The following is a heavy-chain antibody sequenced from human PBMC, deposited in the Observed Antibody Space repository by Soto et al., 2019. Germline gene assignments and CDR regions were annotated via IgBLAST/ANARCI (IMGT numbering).Heavy chain of an antibody. CDR2: ISYSGST. CDR3: ARDLKEYCSDGKCNWFDP. D-gene: IGHD2-15*01. Sequence: QVQLQESGPGLVKPSDTLSLTCTVSGASITTYYWSWIRQPPGKGLEWIGYISYSGSTDYNPSLKSRVTISFDASKNQISLQVRSATAADAAVYYCARDLKEYCSDGKCNWFDPWGQGTLGTVAS. V-gene: IGHV4-59*01. J-gene: IGHJ5*02. CDR1: GASITTYY.